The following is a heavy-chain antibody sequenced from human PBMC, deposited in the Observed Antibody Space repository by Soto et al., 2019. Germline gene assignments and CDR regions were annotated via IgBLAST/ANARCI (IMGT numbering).Heavy chain of an antibody. D-gene: IGHD3-22*01. Sequence: GGSLRLSCAASGFTFSSYGMHWVRQAPGKGLEWVAVISYDGSNKYYADSVKGRFTISRDNSKNTLYLQMNSLRAEDTAVYYCAKERTYYYDSGGYPLAYWGQRTLVTVSS. CDR3: AKERTYYYDSGGYPLAY. CDR2: ISYDGSNK. J-gene: IGHJ4*02. CDR1: GFTFSSYG. V-gene: IGHV3-30*18.